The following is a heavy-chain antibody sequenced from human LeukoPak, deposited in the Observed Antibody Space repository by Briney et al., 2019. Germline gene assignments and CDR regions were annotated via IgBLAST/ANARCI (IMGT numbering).Heavy chain of an antibody. CDR2: ISWNSGSI. V-gene: IGHV3-9*01. J-gene: IGHJ3*02. CDR1: GFTFDDYA. D-gene: IGHD5-18*01. Sequence: GGSLRLSCAASGFTFDDYAMHWVRQAPGKGLEWVSGISWNSGSIGYADSVKGRFTISRDNAKNSLYLQMNSLRAEDTALYYCAKAYVDTAMVDAFDIWGKGTMVTVSS. CDR3: AKAYVDTAMVDAFDI.